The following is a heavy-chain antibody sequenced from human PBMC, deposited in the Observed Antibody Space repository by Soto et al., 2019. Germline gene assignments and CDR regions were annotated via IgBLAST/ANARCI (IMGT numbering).Heavy chain of an antibody. Sequence: SQTLSLTCTVSGGSISSSSYYWGWIRQPPGKGLEWIGSIYYSGRTYYNPSLKSRVTISVDTSKNQFSLKLSSVTAADTAVYYCARPRHSSWWGWFDAWGQGTLVTVSS. CDR2: IYYSGRT. CDR3: ARPRHSSWWGWFDA. D-gene: IGHD2-8*02. J-gene: IGHJ5*02. V-gene: IGHV4-39*01. CDR1: GGSISSSSYY.